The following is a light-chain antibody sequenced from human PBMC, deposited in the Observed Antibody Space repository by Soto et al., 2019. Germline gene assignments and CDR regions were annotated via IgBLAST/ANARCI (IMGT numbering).Light chain of an antibody. CDR1: QSVSSY. J-gene: IGKJ5*01. V-gene: IGKV3-11*01. CDR3: QQRSNWPPWIT. CDR2: DAS. Sequence: EIVLTQSPATLSLSPGERATLSCRASQSVSSYLAWYQQKPGQAPRLLIYDASNRATGIPARFSGSGSGTDFTLTISSLEPEDFAVDYCQQRSNWPPWITFGQGTRLEIK.